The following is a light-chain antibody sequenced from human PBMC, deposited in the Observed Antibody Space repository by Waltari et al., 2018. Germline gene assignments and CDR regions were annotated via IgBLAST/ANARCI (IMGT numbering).Light chain of an antibody. CDR1: SSNIGRNS. CDR2: NNS. Sequence: SVLTQPPSASGTPGQRVTISCSGTSSNIGRNSVNWYQQVPGTAPTLLIYNNSRRPSGGPDRFSGSKSGTSASLDISGLQSEDEADYYCAAWDDSLNGVFGGGTKLTVL. V-gene: IGLV1-44*01. CDR3: AAWDDSLNGV. J-gene: IGLJ3*02.